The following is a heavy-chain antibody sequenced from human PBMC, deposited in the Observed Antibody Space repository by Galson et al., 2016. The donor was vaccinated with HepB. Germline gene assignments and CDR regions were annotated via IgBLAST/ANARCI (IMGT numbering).Heavy chain of an antibody. CDR3: ASLGMDYYDTSGYYTRNGMDV. J-gene: IGHJ6*02. D-gene: IGHD3-22*01. CDR2: IYYSGDISDSGTT. V-gene: IGHV4-59*01. CDR1: SISTYY. Sequence: SETLSLTCTGSISTYYWSWIRQPPGKGLEWIGDIYYSGDISDSGTTNYNPSLKSRVTISVDTSKNQFSLKLSSVTAADTAVYFCASLGMDYYDTSGYYTRNGMDVWGQGTTVTVSS.